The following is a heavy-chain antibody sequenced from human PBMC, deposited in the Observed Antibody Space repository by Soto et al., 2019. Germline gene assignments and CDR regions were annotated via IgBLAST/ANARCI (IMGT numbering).Heavy chain of an antibody. D-gene: IGHD4-17*01. CDR3: AKRGDSAYRYMDV. J-gene: IGHJ6*03. CDR2: INRSGGGT. Sequence: EVQLLESGGGLIQFGGSLRLSCAASGFTFTGYAMSWVRQAPGKGLEWVSTINRSGGGTHFADSVKGRFTISRDNSKNTLYLQMNSLRAEDTAVYYCAKRGDSAYRYMDVWGKGTTVTVSS. V-gene: IGHV3-23*01. CDR1: GFTFTGYA.